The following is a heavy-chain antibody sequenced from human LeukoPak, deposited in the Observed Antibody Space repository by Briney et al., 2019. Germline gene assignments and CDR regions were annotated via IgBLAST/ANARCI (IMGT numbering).Heavy chain of an antibody. Sequence: SETLSLTCTVSGGSISSYYWSWIRQPPGKGLEWIGYIYYSGSTNYNPSLKSRVSISVDTSKNQFSLKLNSVTAADTAVYYCARVWGVTDFYDSRGAFDIWGQGTMVPVSS. CDR2: IYYSGST. J-gene: IGHJ3*02. CDR1: GGSISSYY. V-gene: IGHV4-59*01. D-gene: IGHD3-22*01. CDR3: ARVWGVTDFYDSRGAFDI.